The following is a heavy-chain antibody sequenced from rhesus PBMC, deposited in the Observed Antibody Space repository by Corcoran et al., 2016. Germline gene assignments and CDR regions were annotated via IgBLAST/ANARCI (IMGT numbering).Heavy chain of an antibody. CDR3: ARERGYSGNAPPVDY. Sequence: QVQLQESGPGLVKPSETLSLTCAVSGYSISSGSGWSWIRQPPGKGLEGIGDIGGSSGNNNDKPSLERRVTMSKDTPKNQCARKRSSVTAADTAVYYGARERGYSGNAPPVDYWGQGVLVTVSS. D-gene: IGHD1-14*01. CDR1: GYSISSGSG. J-gene: IGHJ4*01. V-gene: IGHV4-127*01. CDR2: IGGSSGNN.